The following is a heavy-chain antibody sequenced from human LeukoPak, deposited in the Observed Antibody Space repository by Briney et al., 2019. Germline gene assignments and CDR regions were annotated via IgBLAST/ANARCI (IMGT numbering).Heavy chain of an antibody. V-gene: IGHV3-23*01. CDR2: ISGSGGST. CDR3: GSVGYRSSTSCYDY. Sequence: PGGSLRLSCAASGFTFSSYGMSWVRQAPGKGLEWVSAISGSGGSTYYADSVKGRFTISRDNSKNTLYLQMNSLRAEDTAVYYCGSVGYRSSTSCYDYWGQGTLVTVSS. CDR1: GFTFSSYG. J-gene: IGHJ4*02. D-gene: IGHD2-2*01.